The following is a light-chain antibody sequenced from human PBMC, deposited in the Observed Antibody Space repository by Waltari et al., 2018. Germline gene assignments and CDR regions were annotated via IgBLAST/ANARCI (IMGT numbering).Light chain of an antibody. CDR2: LTH. CDR1: VPNIGPHH. V-gene: IGLV1-47*01. Sequence: QSVLTQPPSASGTPGQRVPISCSGSVPNIGPHHVYCYQQRPGTAPKLLIYLTHQRPSGVPDRFSASKSGTSASLAISGLRFEDEGDYYCATRDEGPTVVFGGGTKVTVL. CDR3: ATRDEGPTVV. J-gene: IGLJ2*01.